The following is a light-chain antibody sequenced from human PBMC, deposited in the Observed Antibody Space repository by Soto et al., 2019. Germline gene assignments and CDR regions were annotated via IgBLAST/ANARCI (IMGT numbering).Light chain of an antibody. V-gene: IGLV2-23*01. CDR1: SSDIGTHEL. Sequence: QSVLTQTASVSGSPGQSITISCTGTSSDIGTHELVSWYQQQPGKVPKLVIYEGSKRPSGVPNRFSGSKSGNTASLTISGLQAEDEADYYCCSYAGSSTFVVFGGGTKLTVL. J-gene: IGLJ2*01. CDR2: EGS. CDR3: CSYAGSSTFVV.